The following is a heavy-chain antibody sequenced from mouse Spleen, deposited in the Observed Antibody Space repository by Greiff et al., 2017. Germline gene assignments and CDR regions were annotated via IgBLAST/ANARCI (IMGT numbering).Heavy chain of an antibody. CDR3: ARIYYGNYRGAMDY. D-gene: IGHD2-1*01. CDR1: GFSLTNYA. CDR2: IWSDGST. Sequence: VQLVESGPGLVAPSQSLSITCTVSGFSLTNYAVHWVRQSPGKGLEWLGVIWSDGSTDYNAAFISRLSISKDNSKSQVFFKMNSLQADDTAIYYCARIYYGNYRGAMDYWGQGTSVTVSS. J-gene: IGHJ4*01. V-gene: IGHV2-4-1*01.